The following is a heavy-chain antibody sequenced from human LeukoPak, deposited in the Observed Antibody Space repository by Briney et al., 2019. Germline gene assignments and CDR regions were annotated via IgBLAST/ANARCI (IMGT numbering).Heavy chain of an antibody. Sequence: PGESLKISCQGSGYTFTSYWIAWVRQMPGKGLEWMGTIYPGDSDTRYSPSFQGQVTISDDRSTTTAHLQWSSLEASDSAMYYCTRRAHDSIRNYAFDIWGQGTMVTVSS. CDR3: TRRAHDSIRNYAFDI. J-gene: IGHJ3*02. CDR2: IYPGDSDT. V-gene: IGHV5-51*01. CDR1: GYTFTSYW. D-gene: IGHD3-3*02.